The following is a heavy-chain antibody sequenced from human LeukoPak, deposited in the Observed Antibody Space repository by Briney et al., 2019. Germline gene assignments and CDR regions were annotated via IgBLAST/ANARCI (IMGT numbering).Heavy chain of an antibody. D-gene: IGHD1-26*01. V-gene: IGHV3-74*01. CDR2: INSDASTT. CDR1: GLTVSSNY. Sequence: GGSLRLSCAASGLTVSSNYMSWVRQAPGKGLVWVSRINSDASTTSYADSVKGRFTISRDNAKNTLHLQMNSLRAEDTAVYYCTRVAGSGSVDWGQGTLVTVSS. CDR3: TRVAGSGSVD. J-gene: IGHJ4*02.